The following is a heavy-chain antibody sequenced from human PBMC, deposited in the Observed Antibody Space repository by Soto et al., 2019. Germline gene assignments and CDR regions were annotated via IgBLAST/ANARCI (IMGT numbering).Heavy chain of an antibody. D-gene: IGHD3-10*01. J-gene: IGHJ4*02. V-gene: IGHV1-69*02. CDR1: GGTFSSYT. Sequence: QVQLVQSGAEVKKPGSSVKVSCKASGGTFSSYTISWVRQAPGQGLEWMGRIIPILGIANYAQKFQGRVTITADKSTSTAYMELSSLRSEDTAVYYCARAYGSGSYHFDYWGQGTLVTVSS. CDR3: ARAYGSGSYHFDY. CDR2: IIPILGIA.